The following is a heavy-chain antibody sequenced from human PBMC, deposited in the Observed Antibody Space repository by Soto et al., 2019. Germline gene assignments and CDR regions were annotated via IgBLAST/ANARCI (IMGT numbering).Heavy chain of an antibody. V-gene: IGHV5-10-1*01. CDR1: GYSFAGYW. CDR2: IDPSDSQT. D-gene: IGHD6-13*01. J-gene: IGHJ4*01. Sequence: GESLKISCKGSGYSFAGYWITWVRQKPGKGLEWMGRIDPSDSQTYYSPSFRGHVTISVTKSITTVFLQWSSLRASDTAMYYCARQIYDSGTGPNFQYYFDSWGQEPRSPSPQ. CDR3: ARQIYDSGTGPNFQYYFDS.